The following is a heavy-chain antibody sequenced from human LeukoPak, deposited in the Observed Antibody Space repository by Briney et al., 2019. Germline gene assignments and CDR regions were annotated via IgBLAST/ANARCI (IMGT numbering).Heavy chain of an antibody. V-gene: IGHV3-21*01. CDR3: ARLLWFGELLSSYFDY. Sequence: GGSLRLSCAASGFTFSSYSMNWVRHAPGKGLEWVSSISSSSSYIYYADSVKGRFTISRDNAKNSLYLQMNSLRAEDTAVYYCARLLWFGELLSSYFDYWGQGTLVTVSS. D-gene: IGHD3-10*01. CDR1: GFTFSSYS. CDR2: ISSSSSYI. J-gene: IGHJ4*02.